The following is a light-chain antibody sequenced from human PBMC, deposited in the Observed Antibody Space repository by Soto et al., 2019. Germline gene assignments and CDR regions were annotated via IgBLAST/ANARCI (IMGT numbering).Light chain of an antibody. Sequence: QSVLTQPASASGSPGQSVTISCTGTSSDVGGNNFVSWYQQHPGKAPKLMIYEVSKRPSGVSDRFSGSKSGNTASLTVSGLQGLEADDEYGSSYLGSNNTGVFGSGTKLTVL. V-gene: IGLV2-8*01. J-gene: IGLJ6*01. CDR2: EVS. CDR3: SSYLGSNNTGV. CDR1: SSDVGGNNF.